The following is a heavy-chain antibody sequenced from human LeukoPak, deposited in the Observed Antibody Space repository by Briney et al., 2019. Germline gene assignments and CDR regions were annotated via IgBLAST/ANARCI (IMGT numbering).Heavy chain of an antibody. V-gene: IGHV4-34*01. Sequence: PSETLSLTCAVYGGSFSGYYWSWIRQPPEKGQEWIGEINHSGSTNYNPSLKCRVTISVDTSENQFSLKLSSVTAAGTAVYYCARGEGPYSNYGYWGRGTLVTVSS. J-gene: IGHJ4*02. CDR2: INHSGST. CDR3: ARGEGPYSNYGY. CDR1: GGSFSGYY. D-gene: IGHD4-11*01.